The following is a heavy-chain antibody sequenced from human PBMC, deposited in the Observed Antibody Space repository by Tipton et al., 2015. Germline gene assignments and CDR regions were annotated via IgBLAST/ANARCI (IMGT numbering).Heavy chain of an antibody. CDR3: ARDICGGGSCLDY. D-gene: IGHD2-21*01. CDR1: GFTFSDYY. V-gene: IGHV3-11*01. CDR2: ISGSGSTI. Sequence: GSLRLSCAASGFTFSDYYMSWIRQAPGKGLEWLSYISGSGSTIYYADSVKGRFTISRDYAKNSLYLQMNSRRAEDTAGDYCARDICGGGSCLDYWGQGTLVTVSS. J-gene: IGHJ4*02.